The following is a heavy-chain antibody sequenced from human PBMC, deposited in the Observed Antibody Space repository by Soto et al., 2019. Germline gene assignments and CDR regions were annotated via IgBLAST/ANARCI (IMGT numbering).Heavy chain of an antibody. CDR1: GGSITSSSYY. CDR3: ARHPWDLQWNLLHFDY. D-gene: IGHD1-26*01. CDR2: IYYSGST. J-gene: IGHJ4*02. Sequence: SETLSLTCTVSGGSITSSSYYWGWIRQPPGKGLEWIGSIYYSGSTYYNPSLKSRVTISVDTSKNQFSLKMTSVTTADTAVYYCARHPWDLQWNLLHFDYWGQRTLVTVSS. V-gene: IGHV4-39*01.